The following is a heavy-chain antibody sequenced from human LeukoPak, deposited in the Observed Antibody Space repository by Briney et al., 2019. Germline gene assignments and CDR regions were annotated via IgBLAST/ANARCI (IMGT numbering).Heavy chain of an antibody. V-gene: IGHV4-39*01. CDR1: GGSISSSSYY. J-gene: IGHJ4*02. CDR2: IYYSGST. D-gene: IGHD2-2*01. CDR3: ARRDSYCSSTSCSNTFDY. Sequence: SETLSLTCTVSGGSISSSSYYWGWIRQPPGEGLEWIGSIYYSGSTYYNPSLKSRVTISVDTSKNQFSLKLSSVTAADTAVYYCARRDSYCSSTSCSNTFDYWGQGTLVTVSS.